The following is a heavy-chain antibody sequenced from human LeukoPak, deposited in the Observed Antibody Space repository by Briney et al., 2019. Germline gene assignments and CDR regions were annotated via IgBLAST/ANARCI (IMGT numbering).Heavy chain of an antibody. CDR1: GFTFSSYS. CDR3: ARDQYYNIDY. Sequence: GGSLRLSCAASGFTFSSYSMNWVRQAPGKGLEWVSYISSSSSTIYYADSVKGRFTISRDNAKNSLYLQMNSLRAEDTAVYYCARDQYYNIDYWGQGTLVTVSS. J-gene: IGHJ4*02. D-gene: IGHD2/OR15-2a*01. CDR2: ISSSSSTI. V-gene: IGHV3-48*04.